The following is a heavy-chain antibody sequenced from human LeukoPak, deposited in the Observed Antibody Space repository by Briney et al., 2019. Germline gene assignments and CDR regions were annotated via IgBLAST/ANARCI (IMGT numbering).Heavy chain of an antibody. CDR2: ITWDGGTT. Sequence: SGGSLRLSCAASGFTFPDYTIHWVRQSPGKGLEWVSLITWDGGTTYYADSVKGRFTISRDNSKNSLYLQMTSLRSEDTALYYCAKEISRREYGDYGSDYWGRGTLVTVSS. J-gene: IGHJ4*02. CDR3: AKEISRREYGDYGSDY. D-gene: IGHD4-17*01. CDR1: GFTFPDYT. V-gene: IGHV3-43*01.